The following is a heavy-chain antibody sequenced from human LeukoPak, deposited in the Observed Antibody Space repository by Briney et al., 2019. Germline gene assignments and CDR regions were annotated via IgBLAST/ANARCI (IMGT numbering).Heavy chain of an antibody. J-gene: IGHJ5*02. CDR3: AREYSSGWHHWFDP. V-gene: IGHV4-59*01. D-gene: IGHD6-19*01. Sequence: PSETLSLTCTVSGGSISSYYWSWIRQPPGKGLEWIGYIYYSGSTNYNPSLKSRVTISVDTSKNQFSLKLSSVTAADTAVYYCAREYSSGWHHWFDPWGQGTLVTVSS. CDR2: IYYSGST. CDR1: GGSISSYY.